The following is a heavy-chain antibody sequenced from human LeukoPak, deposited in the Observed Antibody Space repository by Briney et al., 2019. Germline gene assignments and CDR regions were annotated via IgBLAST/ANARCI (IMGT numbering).Heavy chain of an antibody. V-gene: IGHV3-9*01. Sequence: GRSLRLSCAASGFTFDDYAMHWVRQAPGKGLEWVSGISWDSGNIGYADSVKGRLTISRDNGKNSLFLHLNSLRPEDTALYYCAKDHDPEDNYGILTGPFDYWGQGTLVTVSS. CDR3: AKDHDPEDNYGILTGPFDY. D-gene: IGHD3-9*01. J-gene: IGHJ4*02. CDR2: ISWDSGNI. CDR1: GFTFDDYA.